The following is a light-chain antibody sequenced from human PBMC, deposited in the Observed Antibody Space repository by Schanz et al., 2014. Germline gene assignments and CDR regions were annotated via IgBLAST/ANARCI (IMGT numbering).Light chain of an antibody. CDR2: DVS. V-gene: IGLV2-14*03. CDR1: SSDVGGYNY. Sequence: QSALTQPASVSGSPGQSITISCTGTSSDVGGYNYVSWYQQYPGKAPKLMIYDVSNRPSGVSNRFFGSKSGNTASLTISGLQAEDEADYYCSSYRRTATVAVFGTGTKLTV. J-gene: IGLJ1*01. CDR3: SSYRRTATVAV.